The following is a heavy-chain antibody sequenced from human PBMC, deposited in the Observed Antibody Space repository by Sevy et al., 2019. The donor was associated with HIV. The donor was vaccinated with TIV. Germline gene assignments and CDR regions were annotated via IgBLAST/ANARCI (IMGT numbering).Heavy chain of an antibody. CDR3: ARGRSAVATYCTWSTVAGYYFDY. V-gene: IGHV4-31*03. CDR2: IHYSGST. CDR1: GDSISSGANY. Sequence: SETLSLTCTVSGDSISSGANYWGWIRQHPVKGLEWIGYIHYSGSTYDNPSLKSRITMSVDTSKNQFSLKLRSVTAADTAVYYCARGRSAVATYCTWSTVAGYYFDYWGQGTLVTVSS. J-gene: IGHJ4*02. D-gene: IGHD6-19*01.